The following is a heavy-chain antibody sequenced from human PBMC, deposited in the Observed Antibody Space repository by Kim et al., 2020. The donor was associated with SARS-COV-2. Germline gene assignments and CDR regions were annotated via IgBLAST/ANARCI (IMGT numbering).Heavy chain of an antibody. CDR1: GSTLSPYH. V-gene: IGHV3-48*01. Sequence: VGSLRLSCTASGSTLSPYHMNWVRQAPGKGLEWISYITSGGSTMYYADSVQGRFTISRDNAKNSLYLQMNSLRADDTAVYYCERDPSPTPDQNWFDLWG. CDR2: ITSGGSTM. CDR3: ERDPSPTPDQNWFDL. J-gene: IGHJ5*02.